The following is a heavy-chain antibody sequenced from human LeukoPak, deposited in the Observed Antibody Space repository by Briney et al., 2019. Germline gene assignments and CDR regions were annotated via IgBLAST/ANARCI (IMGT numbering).Heavy chain of an antibody. CDR3: ARGRFHSGSYYLDY. D-gene: IGHD3-10*01. J-gene: IGHJ4*02. CDR2: IYYSGST. V-gene: IGHV4-59*12. Sequence: SETLSLTCTVSGGSISSYYWSWIRQPPGKGLEWIGYIYYSGSTNYNPSLKSRVTISVDTSKNQFSLKLSSVTAADTAVYYCARGRFHSGSYYLDYWGQGTLVTVSS. CDR1: GGSISSYY.